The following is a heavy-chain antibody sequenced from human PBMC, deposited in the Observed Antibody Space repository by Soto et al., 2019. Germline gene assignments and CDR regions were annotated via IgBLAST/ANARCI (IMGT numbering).Heavy chain of an antibody. D-gene: IGHD3-10*01. CDR3: AKVHGSGSYYRPTSVDHYYGMDV. CDR2: ISGSGGST. CDR1: GFTFSSYA. V-gene: IGHV3-23*01. J-gene: IGHJ6*02. Sequence: GGSLRLSCAASGFTFSSYAMSWVRQAPGKGLEWVSAISGSGGSTYYADSVKGRFTISRDNSKNTLYLQMNSLRAEDTAVYYCAKVHGSGSYYRPTSVDHYYGMDVWGQGTTVTLSS.